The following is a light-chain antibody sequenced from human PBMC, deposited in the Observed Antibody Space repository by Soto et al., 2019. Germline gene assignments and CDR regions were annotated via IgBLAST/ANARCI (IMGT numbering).Light chain of an antibody. J-gene: IGLJ7*01. CDR3: CSYGGSRAV. CDR2: EDS. Sequence: QSALTQPASVSGSPGQSITISCTGTSSDVGSHNFVSWYQQHPGQAPKLMIYEDSKRPLGVSTRFSASKSGNTASLTISGLQAEDEADYYCCSYGGSRAVFGGGTQLTVL. CDR1: SSDVGSHNF. V-gene: IGLV2-23*02.